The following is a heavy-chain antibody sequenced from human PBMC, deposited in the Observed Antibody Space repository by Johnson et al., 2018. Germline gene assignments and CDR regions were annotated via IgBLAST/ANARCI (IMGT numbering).Heavy chain of an antibody. Sequence: VQLVESGGGLVQPGRSLRLSCTASGFTFGDYAMSWFRQAPGKGLEWVGFIRSKAYGGTTEYAASVKGRFTISRDDSKSIAYLQRNSLKTEDTAVYYCAGDVGRGKDACAIWGQGTMVTVS. CDR3: AGDVGRGKDACAI. J-gene: IGHJ3*02. CDR1: GFTFGDYA. V-gene: IGHV3-49*03. D-gene: IGHD3-10*01. CDR2: IRSKAYGGTT.